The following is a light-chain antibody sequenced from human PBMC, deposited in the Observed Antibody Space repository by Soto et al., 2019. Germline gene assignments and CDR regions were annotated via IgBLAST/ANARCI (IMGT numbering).Light chain of an antibody. J-gene: IGLJ1*01. CDR3: QVWDSSSDHYV. Sequence: SYELTQPPSVSVAPGQTARITCGGNNIGSKSVHWYQQKPGQAPVLVVYDDSDRPSGIPERFSGSNSGNTATLTISRVGAGDEADYYCQVWDSSSDHYVFGTGNKVTVL. CDR2: DDS. CDR1: NIGSKS. V-gene: IGLV3-21*02.